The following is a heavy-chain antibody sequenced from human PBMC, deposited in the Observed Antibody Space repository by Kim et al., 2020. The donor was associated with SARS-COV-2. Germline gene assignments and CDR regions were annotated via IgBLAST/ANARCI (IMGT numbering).Heavy chain of an antibody. J-gene: IGHJ6*02. Sequence: YYNPSLKSRVTISVDTSKNQFSLKLSSVTAADTAVYYCARDADYYYGMDVWGQGTTVTVSS. V-gene: IGHV4-31*02. CDR3: ARDADYYYGMDV.